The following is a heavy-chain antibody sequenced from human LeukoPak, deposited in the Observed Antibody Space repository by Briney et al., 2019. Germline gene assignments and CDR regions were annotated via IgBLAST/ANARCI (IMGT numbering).Heavy chain of an antibody. CDR2: IIPIFGTA. J-gene: IGHJ4*02. D-gene: IGHD3-22*01. Sequence: GASVKVSCKASGGTFISYAISWVRQAPGQGLEWRGGIIPIFGTANYAQKFQGRVTITTDESTSTAYMELSSLRSEDTAVYYCARGKLLGSSGYYSGVFDYWGQGTLVTVSS. V-gene: IGHV1-69*05. CDR3: ARGKLLGSSGYYSGVFDY. CDR1: GGTFISYA.